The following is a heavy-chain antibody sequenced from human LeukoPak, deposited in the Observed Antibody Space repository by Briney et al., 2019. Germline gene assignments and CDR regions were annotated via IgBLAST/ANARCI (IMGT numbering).Heavy chain of an antibody. CDR1: GYTFSSYG. CDR2: ISHDGDYA. V-gene: IGHV3-30*03. Sequence: PGGSLRLSCAASGYTFSSYGVHWVRQAPGKGLEWVAMISHDGDYAEYADSVKGRFTISRDNSKKTMHVEMRSLRAEDTAVYYCWVGFCSFSTCYEWRDGYYQFDVWSKGTTVIVSS. J-gene: IGHJ6*03. CDR3: WVGFCSFSTCYEWRDGYYQFDV. D-gene: IGHD2-2*01.